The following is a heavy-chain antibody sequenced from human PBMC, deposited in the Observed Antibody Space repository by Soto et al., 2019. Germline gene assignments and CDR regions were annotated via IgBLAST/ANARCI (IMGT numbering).Heavy chain of an antibody. J-gene: IGHJ6*02. CDR2: IKSKTDGGTT. CDR3: TTDPGYGSGSYFPYYYGMDV. V-gene: IGHV3-15*01. D-gene: IGHD3-10*01. Sequence: GGSLRLSCAASGFTFSNAWMSWVRQAPGKGLEWVGRIKSKTDGGTTDYAAPVKGRFTISRDDSKNTLYLQMNSLKTEDTAVYYCTTDPGYGSGSYFPYYYGMDVWGQGTTVTVSS. CDR1: GFTFSNAW.